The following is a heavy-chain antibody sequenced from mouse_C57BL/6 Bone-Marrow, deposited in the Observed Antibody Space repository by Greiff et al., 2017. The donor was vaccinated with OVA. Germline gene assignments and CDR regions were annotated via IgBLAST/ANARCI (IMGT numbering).Heavy chain of an antibody. V-gene: IGHV5-16*01. CDR1: GFTFSDYY. J-gene: IGHJ2*01. CDR2: INYDGSST. Sequence: EVHLVESEGGLVQPGSSMKLSCTASGFTFSDYYMAWVRQVPEKGLEWVANINYDGSSTYYLDSLKSRFIISRDNAKNILYLQMSSLKSEDTATYYCARGKAYYYGDYFDYWGQGTTLTVSS. CDR3: ARGKAYYYGDYFDY. D-gene: IGHD1-1*01.